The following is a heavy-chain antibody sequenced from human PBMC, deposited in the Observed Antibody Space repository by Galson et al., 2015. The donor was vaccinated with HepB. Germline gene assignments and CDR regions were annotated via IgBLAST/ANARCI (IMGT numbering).Heavy chain of an antibody. Sequence: SLRLSCAASGFTFDDYAMHWVRQAPGKGLEWVSGISWNSGSIGYADSVKGRFTISRDNAKNSLYLQMNSLRAEDTALYYCAKARSASYQLLLGWFDPWGQGTLVTVSS. J-gene: IGHJ5*02. CDR2: ISWNSGSI. V-gene: IGHV3-9*01. CDR1: GFTFDDYA. CDR3: AKARSASYQLLLGWFDP. D-gene: IGHD2-2*01.